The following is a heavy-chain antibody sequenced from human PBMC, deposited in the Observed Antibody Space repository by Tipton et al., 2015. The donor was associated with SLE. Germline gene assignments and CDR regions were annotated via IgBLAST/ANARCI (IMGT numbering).Heavy chain of an antibody. J-gene: IGHJ3*02. CDR2: ISSNGGST. D-gene: IGHD3-22*01. CDR1: GFTFSSYA. Sequence: SLRFSCAASGFTFSSYAMHWVRQAPGKGLEYVSAISSNGGSTYYADSVKGRFTISRDNSKNTLYLQMGSLRAEDMAVYYCARGGSMIVVVKDAFDIWGQGTMVTVSS. CDR3: ARGGSMIVVVKDAFDI. V-gene: IGHV3-64*02.